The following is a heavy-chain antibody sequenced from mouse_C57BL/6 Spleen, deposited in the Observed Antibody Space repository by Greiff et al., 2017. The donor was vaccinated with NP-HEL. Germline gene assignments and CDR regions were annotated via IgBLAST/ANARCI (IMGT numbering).Heavy chain of an antibody. V-gene: IGHV1-50*01. CDR2: IDPSDSYT. CDR3: ARCYGSSYRYYFDY. Sequence: QVQLQQSGAELVKPGASVKLSCKASGYTFTSYWMQWVKQRPGQGLEWIGEIDPSDSYTNYNQKFKGKATLTVDTSSSTAYMQLSSLTSEDSAVYYCARCYGSSYRYYFDYWGQGTTLTVSS. J-gene: IGHJ2*01. D-gene: IGHD1-1*01. CDR1: GYTFTSYW.